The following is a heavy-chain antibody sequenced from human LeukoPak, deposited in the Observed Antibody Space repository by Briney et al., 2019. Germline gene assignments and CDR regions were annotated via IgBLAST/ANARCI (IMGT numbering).Heavy chain of an antibody. Sequence: SETLSLTCTVSGGSISSYYWSWIRQPPGKGLEWIGYIYYSGSTNYNPSLKSRVTISVDTSKNQFSLKLSSVTAADTAVYYCARGSVVVPRGMDVWGQGTTVTVSS. CDR3: ARGSVVVPRGMDV. D-gene: IGHD2-2*01. CDR2: IYYSGST. CDR1: GGSISSYY. V-gene: IGHV4-59*12. J-gene: IGHJ6*02.